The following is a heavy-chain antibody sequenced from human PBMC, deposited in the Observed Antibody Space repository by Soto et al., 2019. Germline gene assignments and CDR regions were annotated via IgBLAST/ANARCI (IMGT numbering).Heavy chain of an antibody. CDR1: GGSISSYY. V-gene: IGHV4-59*01. CDR2: IYYSGST. CDR3: ASPLHDYGGNPFDY. D-gene: IGHD4-17*01. J-gene: IGHJ4*02. Sequence: PSETLSLTCTVSGGSISSYYWSWIRQPPGKGLEWIGYIYYSGSTNYNPSLKSRVTISVDTSKNQFSLKLSSVTAADTAVYYCASPLHDYGGNPFDYWGQGTLVTVSS.